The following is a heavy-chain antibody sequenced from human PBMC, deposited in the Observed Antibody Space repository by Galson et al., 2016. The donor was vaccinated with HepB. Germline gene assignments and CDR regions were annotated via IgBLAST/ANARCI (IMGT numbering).Heavy chain of an antibody. CDR2: ISYTNAV. Sequence: SLRLSCAASGFTFSRYEFNWVRQAPGKGLEWVSHISYTNAVSYAASVKGRFTISRDNDGDSLSLAMRGLRVEDTAVYYCVRGMSNSWYAYKRSYYYSMELWGRGTSIIVSS. CDR1: GFTFSRYE. CDR3: VRGMSNSWYAYKRSYYYSMEL. V-gene: IGHV3-48*03. D-gene: IGHD6-13*01. J-gene: IGHJ6*02.